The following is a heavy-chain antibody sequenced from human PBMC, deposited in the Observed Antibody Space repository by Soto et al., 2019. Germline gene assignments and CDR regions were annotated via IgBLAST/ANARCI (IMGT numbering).Heavy chain of an antibody. Sequence: EVQLLESGGGLVQPGGSLRLSCAVSGYSFSTYGVTWVRQAPGKGLEWVSGVSGGSGVTHYADSVKGRFTITGDNSKNTVYLHMNSLRVEDTAVYYCAKWNGYGDYWGQGTLVTVSS. J-gene: IGHJ4*02. CDR2: VSGGSGVT. V-gene: IGHV3-23*01. CDR3: AKWNGYGDY. CDR1: GYSFSTYG. D-gene: IGHD1-1*01.